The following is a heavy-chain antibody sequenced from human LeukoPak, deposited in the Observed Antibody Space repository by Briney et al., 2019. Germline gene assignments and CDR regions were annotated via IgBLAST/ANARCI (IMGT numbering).Heavy chain of an antibody. J-gene: IGHJ4*02. CDR1: GGSISSYY. V-gene: IGHV4-59*08. D-gene: IGHD6-13*01. CDR3: ARLSSGSSSWYDIDY. Sequence: SEALSLTCTVSGGSISSYYWSWIRQPPGKGLEWIGYIYYSGSTNYNPSLKSRVTISVDTSKNQFSLKLSSVTAADTAVYYCARLSSGSSSWYDIDYWGQGTLVTVSS. CDR2: IYYSGST.